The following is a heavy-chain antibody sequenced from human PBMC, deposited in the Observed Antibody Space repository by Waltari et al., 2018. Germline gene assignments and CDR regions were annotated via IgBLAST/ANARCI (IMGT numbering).Heavy chain of an antibody. D-gene: IGHD3-10*01. CDR1: GCSCSGLY. V-gene: IGHV4-34*02. J-gene: IGHJ4*02. CDR2: INHSGSP. Sequence: QVQLQQWGARLLKPSETLSLTCGVHGCSCSGLYWTWIRQSPGRGLEWIAEINHSGSPSYLPSLASRVTISVDTSKNEFSLDLTSVTAADTAVYYCARSFGGSQSYKFDAWGRGLLVTVSS. CDR3: ARSFGGSQSYKFDA.